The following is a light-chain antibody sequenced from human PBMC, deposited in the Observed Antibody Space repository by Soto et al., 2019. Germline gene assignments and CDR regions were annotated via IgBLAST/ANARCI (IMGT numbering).Light chain of an antibody. CDR3: HQYGSSPPIT. CDR2: GAS. Sequence: EIVLTQSPGTLSLSPGERATLSCRASQSVSSNYLAWYQQKPGQAPRLLIYGASNRATGIPDRFSGSGSRTDFTLTISRLEPEDFEVYYCHQYGSSPPITFGQGTRLEIK. V-gene: IGKV3-20*01. CDR1: QSVSSNY. J-gene: IGKJ5*01.